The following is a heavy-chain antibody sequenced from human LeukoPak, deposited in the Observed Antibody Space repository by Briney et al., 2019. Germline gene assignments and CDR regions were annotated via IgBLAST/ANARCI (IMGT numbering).Heavy chain of an antibody. J-gene: IGHJ4*02. CDR1: GGSFSGYY. CDR2: INHSGST. CDR3: ARARAHLKYYYDSSGYYYFDY. D-gene: IGHD3-22*01. Sequence: SETLSLTCAVYGGSFSGYYWSWIRQPPGKGLEWIGEINHSGSTNYNPSLKSRVTISVDTSKNQFSLKLSSVTAADTAVYYYARARAHLKYYYDSSGYYYFDYWGQGTLVTVSS. V-gene: IGHV4-34*01.